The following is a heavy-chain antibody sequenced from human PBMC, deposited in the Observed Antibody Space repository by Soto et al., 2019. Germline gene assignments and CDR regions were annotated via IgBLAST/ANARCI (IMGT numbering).Heavy chain of an antibody. CDR1: GFTFSSYG. Sequence: GGSLRLSCAASGFTFSSYGMHWVRQSPGKGLEWVAFISYDGSNKYYADSVRGRFTISRDNSKNTLYLQMNSLRPEDRAVYYCAKGYCSSTSCFYGMDVWGQGTTVTVSS. J-gene: IGHJ6*02. V-gene: IGHV3-30*18. CDR3: AKGYCSSTSCFYGMDV. D-gene: IGHD2-2*01. CDR2: ISYDGSNK.